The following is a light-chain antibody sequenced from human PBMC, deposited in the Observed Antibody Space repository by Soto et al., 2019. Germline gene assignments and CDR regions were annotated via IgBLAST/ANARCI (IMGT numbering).Light chain of an antibody. V-gene: IGLV3-1*01. Sequence: SYELTQPPSVSVSPGQTASIPCSGDKLGDKYVCWYQQKPGQSPVLLIYEDIKRPSGIPERFSGSNSGNTATLAISGTQATDEADYYCQAWDSRVVVFGGWTKLTVL. CDR2: EDI. CDR3: QAWDSRVVV. CDR1: KLGDKY. J-gene: IGLJ2*01.